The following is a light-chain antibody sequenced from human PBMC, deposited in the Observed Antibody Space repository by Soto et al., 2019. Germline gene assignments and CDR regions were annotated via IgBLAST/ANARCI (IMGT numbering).Light chain of an antibody. CDR2: GAS. CDR1: QSIRSN. J-gene: IGKJ2*01. V-gene: IGKV3-15*01. CDR3: QQYNNWSFT. Sequence: ETVMTQSPGTLSVSPGERATLSCRASQSIRSNLAWYQQKPGQAPRLLIYGASTRATGVTARFSGSGSGTEFTLTISSLQSEDFAVYYCQQYNNWSFTFGQGTKLEIK.